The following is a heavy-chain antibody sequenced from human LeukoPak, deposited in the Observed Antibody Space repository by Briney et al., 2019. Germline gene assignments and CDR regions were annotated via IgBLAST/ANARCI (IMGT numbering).Heavy chain of an antibody. CDR3: AKWIYSGSSYYFDY. D-gene: IGHD1-26*01. J-gene: IGHJ4*02. Sequence: GGSLRLSCAASGFTFSSYAMSWVRQAPGKGLEWVSAISGSGGSTYYADSVKGRSTISRDNSKNTLYLQMNSLRAEDTAVYYCAKWIYSGSSYYFDYWGQGTLVTVSS. V-gene: IGHV3-23*01. CDR1: GFTFSSYA. CDR2: ISGSGGST.